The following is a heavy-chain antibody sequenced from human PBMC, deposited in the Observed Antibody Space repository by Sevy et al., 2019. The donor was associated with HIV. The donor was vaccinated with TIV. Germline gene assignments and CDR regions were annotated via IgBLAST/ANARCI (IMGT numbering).Heavy chain of an antibody. V-gene: IGHV3-7*01. CDR3: VKGRGGY. J-gene: IGHJ4*02. D-gene: IGHD3-16*01. CDR2: IKEDGSDK. Sequence: GGSLRLSCAASVLTFSNSWTGWVRQAPGKGLEWVATIKEDGSDKYYVDSVKGRFIVSRDNTKNSVFLQMNSLRDEDTAVYYCVKGRGGYWGQGALVTVSS. CDR1: VLTFSNSW.